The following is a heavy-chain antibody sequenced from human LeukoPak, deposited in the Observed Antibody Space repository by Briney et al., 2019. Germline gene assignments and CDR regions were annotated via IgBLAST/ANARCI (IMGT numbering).Heavy chain of an antibody. D-gene: IGHD6-13*01. CDR3: AKDPERGSSSSWYGIGY. V-gene: IGHV1-58*01. Sequence: ASVKVSCKASGFTFTSSAVQWVRQARGQRLEWIRWIVVGSGNTNYAQKFQERVTITRDMSTSTAYMELSSLRSEDTAVYYCAKDPERGSSSSWYGIGYWGQGTLVTVSS. J-gene: IGHJ4*02. CDR2: IVVGSGNT. CDR1: GFTFTSSA.